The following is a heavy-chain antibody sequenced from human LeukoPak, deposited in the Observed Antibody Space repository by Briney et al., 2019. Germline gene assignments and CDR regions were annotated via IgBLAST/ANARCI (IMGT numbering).Heavy chain of an antibody. CDR2: MNPNSGNT. J-gene: IGHJ6*03. Sequence: GASVKVSCKASGGTFSSYAISWVRQATGQGLEWMGWMNPNSGNTGYAQKFQGRVTITRNTSISTAYMELSSLRSEDTAVYYCARGKREDIVLMVYAINYYYYMDVWGKGTTVTVSS. D-gene: IGHD2-8*01. V-gene: IGHV1-8*03. CDR3: ARGKREDIVLMVYAINYYYYMDV. CDR1: GGTFSSYA.